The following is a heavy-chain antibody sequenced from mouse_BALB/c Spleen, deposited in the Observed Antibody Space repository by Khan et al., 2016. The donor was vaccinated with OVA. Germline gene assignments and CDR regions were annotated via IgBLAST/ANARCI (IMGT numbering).Heavy chain of an antibody. V-gene: IGHV9-3-1*01. CDR3: ARFHVGY. CDR1: GYTFTNYG. Sequence: QIQLVQSGPELKKPGETVKISCKASGYTFTNYGMNWVKQAPGLGLKWMGWINPYTGEPTYADDFKGRFALSLEITALCADLQINYVIKVCTTKYVCARFHVGYWGQGTTLTVSS. CDR2: INPYTGEP. J-gene: IGHJ2*01.